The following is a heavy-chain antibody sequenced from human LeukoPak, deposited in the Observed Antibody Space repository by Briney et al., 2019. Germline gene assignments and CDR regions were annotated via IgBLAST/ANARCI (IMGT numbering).Heavy chain of an antibody. Sequence: GGSLRLSCAVSGFTFSDYYMSWIRQAPGKGLEWVSYISTSSSYTNYADSVKGRFTISRDNAKNSLYLQMNSLRAEDTAVYYCVRGRFYYYESSDNAEYWGQGTLVTVSS. D-gene: IGHD3-22*01. J-gene: IGHJ4*02. CDR1: GFTFSDYY. CDR3: VRGRFYYYESSDNAEY. V-gene: IGHV3-11*06. CDR2: ISTSSSYT.